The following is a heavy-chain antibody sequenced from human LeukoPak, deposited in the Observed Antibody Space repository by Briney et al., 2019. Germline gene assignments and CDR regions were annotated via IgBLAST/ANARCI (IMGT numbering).Heavy chain of an antibody. CDR1: GFTFSTYG. CDR2: ISFDGRNK. D-gene: IGHD6-13*01. Sequence: PGGSLRLSCAASGFTFSTYGMHWVRQAPGKGLEWVALISFDGRNKYYADSVKGRFTISRDNAKNSLYLQMNSLRAEDTAVYCCARGSDTAAGLYWGQGTLVTVSS. CDR3: ARGSDTAAGLY. J-gene: IGHJ4*02. V-gene: IGHV3-30*03.